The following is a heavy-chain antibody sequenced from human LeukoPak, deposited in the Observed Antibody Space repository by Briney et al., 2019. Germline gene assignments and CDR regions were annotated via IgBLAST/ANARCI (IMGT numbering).Heavy chain of an antibody. CDR1: GFTFSNYA. D-gene: IGHD1-14*01. J-gene: IGHJ2*01. V-gene: IGHV3-23*01. CDR2: IYGRGGTT. CDR3: ARVVGRNWYLDL. Sequence: GRSLRLSCAASGFTFSNYAMHWVRQAPGKGLEWVSGIYGRGGTTYYADSVKGRFIVSRDNSKNSLSLQMNSLRAEDTAVYYCARVVGRNWYLDLWGRGTHVTVSS.